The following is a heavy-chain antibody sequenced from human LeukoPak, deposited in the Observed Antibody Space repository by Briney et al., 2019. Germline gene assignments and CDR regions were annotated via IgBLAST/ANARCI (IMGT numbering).Heavy chain of an antibody. Sequence: PSETLSLTCTVSGGSISSYYWSWIRQPPGKGLEWIGYIHYSGSTNYNPSLKSRVTISVDTSKNQFSLKLSSVTAADTAVYYCARDYSSSWLGYWGQRTLVTVSS. J-gene: IGHJ4*02. CDR2: IHYSGST. D-gene: IGHD6-13*01. CDR3: ARDYSSSWLGY. CDR1: GGSISSYY. V-gene: IGHV4-59*01.